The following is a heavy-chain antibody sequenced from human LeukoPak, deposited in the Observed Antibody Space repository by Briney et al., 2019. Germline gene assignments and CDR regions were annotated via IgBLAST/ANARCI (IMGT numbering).Heavy chain of an antibody. CDR2: INWNGGST. J-gene: IGHJ4*02. Sequence: PGGSLRLSCAASGVTFDDYDMSWVRQAPGKGLEWVSGINWNGGSTGYADSVKGRFTISMDNAKNSLYLQMNTLRAEDKALYYCARDGLVDTPMGAGYWGQGTLVTVSS. CDR1: GVTFDDYD. CDR3: ARDGLVDTPMGAGY. V-gene: IGHV3-20*04. D-gene: IGHD5-18*01.